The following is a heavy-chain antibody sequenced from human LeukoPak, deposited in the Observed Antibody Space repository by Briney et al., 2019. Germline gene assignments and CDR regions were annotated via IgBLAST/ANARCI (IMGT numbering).Heavy chain of an antibody. V-gene: IGHV3-30*02. CDR1: GFTFSSYG. J-gene: IGHJ6*02. Sequence: GGSLRLSCAASGFTFSSYGMHWVRQAPGKGLEWVAFIRYDGSNKYHADSVKGRFTISRDNSKNTLYLQMNSPRAEDTAVYYCAKDDGGAYLDGMDVWGQGTTVTVSS. CDR2: IRYDGSNK. D-gene: IGHD2-21*01. CDR3: AKDDGGAYLDGMDV.